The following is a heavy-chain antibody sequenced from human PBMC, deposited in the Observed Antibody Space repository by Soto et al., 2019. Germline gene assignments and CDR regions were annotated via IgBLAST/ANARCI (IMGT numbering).Heavy chain of an antibody. Sequence: SETLSLTCAVYGGSFSDYFWTWIRQPPGKGLEWIGEINHSGSTNFNPSPKSRVDISADTSRNQFSLRVTSVTAADTAVYYCAGREFASSSFHYYYYAVDVWGQGTTVTVSS. CDR1: GGSFSDYF. CDR3: AGREFASSSFHYYYYAVDV. J-gene: IGHJ6*02. V-gene: IGHV4-34*01. D-gene: IGHD6-6*01. CDR2: INHSGST.